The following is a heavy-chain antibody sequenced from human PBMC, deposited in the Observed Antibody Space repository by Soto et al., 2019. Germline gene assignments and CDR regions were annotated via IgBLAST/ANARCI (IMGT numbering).Heavy chain of an antibody. CDR2: IWYDGSNK. J-gene: IGHJ5*02. CDR3: ARDRRVINDGGNLPHDP. CDR1: GFTFSSYG. D-gene: IGHD3-16*02. Sequence: QVQLVESGGGVVQPGRSLRLSCAASGFTFSSYGMHWVRQAPGKGLEWVAVIWYDGSNKYYADSVKGRFTISRDNSKNTLYLQMNSLRAEDTAMYYCARDRRVINDGGNLPHDPWGQGTLVTVSS. V-gene: IGHV3-33*01.